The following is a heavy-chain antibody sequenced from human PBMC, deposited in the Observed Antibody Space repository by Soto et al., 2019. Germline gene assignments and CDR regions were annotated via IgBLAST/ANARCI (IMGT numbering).Heavy chain of an antibody. D-gene: IGHD3-9*01. J-gene: IGHJ3*02. Sequence: GGSLRHSCAASGITYSGYGLHWVRQAPGKGLEWVAVISYDGSNKYYADSVKGRFTISRDNSKNTLYLQMNSLRAEDTAVYYCAKQYDILTGYYPFDIWGQGTMVTVSS. V-gene: IGHV3-30*18. CDR1: GITYSGYG. CDR3: AKQYDILTGYYPFDI. CDR2: ISYDGSNK.